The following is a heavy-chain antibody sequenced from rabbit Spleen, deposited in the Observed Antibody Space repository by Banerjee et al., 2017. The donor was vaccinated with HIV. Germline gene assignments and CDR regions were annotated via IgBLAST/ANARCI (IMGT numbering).Heavy chain of an antibody. V-gene: IGHV1S45*01. Sequence: QEQLEESGGDLVKPEGSLTLTCTASGFSFSSSYYMCWVRQAPGKGLEWIACIDTGSSGFTYFATWAKGRFTISKPSSTTLTLQMTSLTAADTATYVCAKNVGGGGTVASDLWGPGTLVTVS. CDR2: IDTGSSGFT. D-gene: IGHD5-1*01. CDR3: AKNVGGGGTVASDL. J-gene: IGHJ4*01. CDR1: GFSFSSSYY.